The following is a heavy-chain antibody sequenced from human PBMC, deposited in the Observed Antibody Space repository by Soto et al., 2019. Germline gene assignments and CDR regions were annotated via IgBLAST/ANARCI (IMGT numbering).Heavy chain of an antibody. CDR2: IYYSGST. D-gene: IGHD3-22*01. V-gene: IGHV4-31*03. J-gene: IGHJ3*02. Sequence: SDTLPLTCTVSGVSISSGGYYWSWISQHPGKGLEWIGYIYYSGSTYYNPSLKSRVTISVDTSKNQFSLKLSSVTAADTAVYYCARKPRSRVVAADSSGYTAFDIWGQGTMVTVSS. CDR3: ARKPRSRVVAADSSGYTAFDI. CDR1: GVSISSGGYY.